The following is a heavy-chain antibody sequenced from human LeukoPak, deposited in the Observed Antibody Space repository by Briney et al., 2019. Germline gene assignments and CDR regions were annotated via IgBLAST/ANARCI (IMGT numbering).Heavy chain of an antibody. D-gene: IGHD3-10*01. V-gene: IGHV4-4*07. J-gene: IGHJ5*02. CDR2: IYTSGST. Sequence: PSETLSLTCTVSGGSISSYYWSWIRQPAGKGLEWIGRIYTSGSTNYNPSLKSRVTMSVDTSKNQFSLKLSSVTAADTAVYYCARGRITMVRGVTYNWFDPWGQGTLVTVSS. CDR3: ARGRITMVRGVTYNWFDP. CDR1: GGSISSYY.